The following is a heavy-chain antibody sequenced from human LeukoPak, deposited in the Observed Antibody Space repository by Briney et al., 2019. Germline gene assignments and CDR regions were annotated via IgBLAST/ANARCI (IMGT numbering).Heavy chain of an antibody. V-gene: IGHV3-72*01. CDR1: GFTFSDRD. CDR3: ALWSYYYYGLDV. Sequence: GGSLRLSCAASGFTFSDRDMDWVRQAPGKGLEWVGRSRHKAKSHTTEYAASVKGRFTISRDNSNNSVRLQMNSLKTEDTAVYYCALWSYYYYGLDVWGQGTTVAVSS. CDR2: SRHKAKSHTT. J-gene: IGHJ6*02. D-gene: IGHD5-18*01.